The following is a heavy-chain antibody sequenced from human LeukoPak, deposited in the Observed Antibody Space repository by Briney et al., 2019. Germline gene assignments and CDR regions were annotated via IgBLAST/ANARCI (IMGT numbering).Heavy chain of an antibody. CDR2: ISPNSGVT. CDR3: ARASDYIDY. CDR1: GYTFTNYG. Sequence: ASVKVSCKTSGYTFTNYGIAWVRQAPGQGLEWMGWISPNSGVTHYAQTFQGRVTMTRDRSISTAYMELSRLRSDDTAVYYCARASDYIDYWGQGTLVTVSS. D-gene: IGHD3-16*01. J-gene: IGHJ4*02. V-gene: IGHV1-2*02.